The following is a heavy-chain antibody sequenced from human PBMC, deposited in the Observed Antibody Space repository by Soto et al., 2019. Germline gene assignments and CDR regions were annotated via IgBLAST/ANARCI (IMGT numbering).Heavy chain of an antibody. Sequence: EEQLVESGGGLVQPGGSLRLSCAASGFTLSIYKMSWVRQAPGKGLEWVSAISGSGGSTYYADSVKGRFTISRDNSKNTLYLQMNSLRAEDTAVYYCAKRTTAQSMNYWGQGTLVTVSS. V-gene: IGHV3-23*04. CDR2: ISGSGGST. CDR1: GFTLSIYK. J-gene: IGHJ4*02. D-gene: IGHD4-17*01. CDR3: AKRTTAQSMNY.